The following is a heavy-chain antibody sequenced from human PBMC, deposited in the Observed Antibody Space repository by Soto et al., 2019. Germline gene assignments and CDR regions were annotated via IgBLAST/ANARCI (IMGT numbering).Heavy chain of an antibody. CDR1: GGTFRTSA. CDR3: AREKYPQQLGGNYYYIMNV. D-gene: IGHD2-2*02. CDR2: IMPVFSTP. Sequence: QVQLEQSGAEVKKPGSSVKVSCKTSGGTFRTSAISWVRQAPGQGLEWMGGIMPVFSTPDYAQKFQGRVTITADESTGTAYMELSSLRSEAAAVYYCAREKYPQQLGGNYYYIMNVWGQGTTVTVSS. J-gene: IGHJ6*01. V-gene: IGHV1-69*12.